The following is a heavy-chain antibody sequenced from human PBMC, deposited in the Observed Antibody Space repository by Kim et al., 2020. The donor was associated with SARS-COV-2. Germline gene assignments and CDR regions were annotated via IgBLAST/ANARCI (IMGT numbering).Heavy chain of an antibody. J-gene: IGHJ6*02. CDR2: ISWNSGSI. Sequence: GGSLRLSCAASGFTFDDYAMHWVRQAPGKGLEWVSGISWNSGSIGYADSVKGRFTISRDNAKNSLYLQMNSLRAEDTALYYCAKDQGSSGYRYSRGMDVWGQGTTVTVSS. V-gene: IGHV3-9*01. D-gene: IGHD3-22*01. CDR1: GFTFDDYA. CDR3: AKDQGSSGYRYSRGMDV.